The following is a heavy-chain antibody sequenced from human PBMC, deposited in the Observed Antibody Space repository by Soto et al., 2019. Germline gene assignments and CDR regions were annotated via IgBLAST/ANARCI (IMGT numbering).Heavy chain of an antibody. V-gene: IGHV1-69*02. CDR1: GGTFTSLT. CDR3: ASPIVGPTN. D-gene: IGHD1-26*01. CDR2: NIPLFGIS. J-gene: IGHJ4*02. Sequence: QVQLAQSGAEVKMPGSSVRVSCRASGGTFTSLTMSWVRQAPGQGLEWMGRNIPLFGISNYAQKFQGRVTITADKSTNTSYMELSSLTSEDTAVYYCASPIVGPTNWGQGTLVTVSS.